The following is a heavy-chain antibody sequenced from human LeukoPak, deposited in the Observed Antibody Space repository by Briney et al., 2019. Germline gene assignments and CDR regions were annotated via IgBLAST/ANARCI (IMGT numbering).Heavy chain of an antibody. CDR3: ARGPNLATKGSWFDP. D-gene: IGHD3-10*01. CDR2: IYHSGST. J-gene: IGHJ5*02. CDR1: GGSFSGYY. V-gene: IGHV4-38-2*01. Sequence: PSETLSLTCAVYGGSFSGYYWGWIRQPPGKGLEWIGSIYHSGSTYYNPSLKSRVTISVDTSKNQFSLKLSSVTAADTAVYYCARGPNLATKGSWFDPWGQGTLVTVSS.